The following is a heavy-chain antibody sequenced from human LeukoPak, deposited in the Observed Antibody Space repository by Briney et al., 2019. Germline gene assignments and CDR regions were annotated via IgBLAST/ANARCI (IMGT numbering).Heavy chain of an antibody. CDR3: AKGGSSSWFFDY. Sequence: GGSLRLSCAASGFTFSSYGMHWVRQAPGKGLEWVAVISYDGSNKYYADSAKGRFTISRDNSKNTLYLQMNSLRAEDTAVYYCAKGGSSSWFFDYWGQGTLVTVSS. V-gene: IGHV3-30*18. D-gene: IGHD6-13*01. J-gene: IGHJ4*02. CDR2: ISYDGSNK. CDR1: GFTFSSYG.